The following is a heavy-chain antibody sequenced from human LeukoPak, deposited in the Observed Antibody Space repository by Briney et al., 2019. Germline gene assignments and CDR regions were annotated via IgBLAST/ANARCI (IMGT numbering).Heavy chain of an antibody. V-gene: IGHV1-2*02. Sequence: GASVKVSCKASGYTFTSYGISWVRQAPGQGLEWMGWINPNSGGTNYAQKFQGRVTMTRDTSISTAYMELSRLRSDDTAVYYCARDAGDAPDYWGQGTLVTVSS. CDR2: INPNSGGT. CDR1: GYTFTSYG. CDR3: ARDAGDAPDY. D-gene: IGHD3-16*01. J-gene: IGHJ4*02.